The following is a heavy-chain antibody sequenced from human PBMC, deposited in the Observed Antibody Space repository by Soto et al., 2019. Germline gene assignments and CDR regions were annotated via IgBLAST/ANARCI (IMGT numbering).Heavy chain of an antibody. CDR3: AKVPTPRIAAAGHTRHY. J-gene: IGHJ4*02. D-gene: IGHD6-13*01. CDR2: ISGSGGST. CDR1: GFTFSSYA. V-gene: IGHV3-23*01. Sequence: PGGSLRLSCAASGFTFSSYAMSWGLQAPWKGLEWVSAISGSGGSTYYADSVKGRFTISRDNSKNTLYLQMNSLRAEDTAVYYCAKVPTPRIAAAGHTRHYWGQGTLVTVSS.